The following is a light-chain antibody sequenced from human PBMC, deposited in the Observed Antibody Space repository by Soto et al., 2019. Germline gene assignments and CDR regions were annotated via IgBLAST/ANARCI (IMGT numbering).Light chain of an antibody. Sequence: EVVLTQSPATLSLSPGERATLYCGASRSVTSSYLAWYQQKPGLAPRLIIYHSSSRATGIPDRFSGSGSGTDFTLTISRLEPEDFAVYYCQQYGGTPFTFGPGTKVDIK. CDR3: QQYGGTPFT. V-gene: IGKV3D-20*01. CDR2: HSS. CDR1: RSVTSSY. J-gene: IGKJ3*01.